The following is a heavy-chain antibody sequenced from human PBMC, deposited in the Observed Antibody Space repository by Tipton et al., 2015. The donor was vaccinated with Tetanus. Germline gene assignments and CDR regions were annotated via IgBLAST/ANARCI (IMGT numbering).Heavy chain of an antibody. CDR1: GDSVSGYY. J-gene: IGHJ1*01. Sequence: TLSLTCTVSGDSVSGYYWSWIRQPPGKGLEWVGYVYYTGDTNYNPSLKSRVTISMHRSENQISLKLSSVTAADTASPTSPKVFQ. CDR3: PKVFQ. D-gene: IGHD2-2*01. CDR2: VYYTGDT. V-gene: IGHV4-59*02.